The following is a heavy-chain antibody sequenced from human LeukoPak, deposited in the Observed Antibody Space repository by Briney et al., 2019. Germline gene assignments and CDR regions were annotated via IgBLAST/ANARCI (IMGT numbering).Heavy chain of an antibody. J-gene: IGHJ4*02. CDR1: RFTFSSYS. D-gene: IGHD4/OR15-4a*01. V-gene: IGHV3-23*01. Sequence: GGSLRLSCAASRFTFSSYSMNWVRQSPGKGLEWVSAISASDYGTFYADSVRGRFTISRDNSKDTLYLHMNSLRVEDTAVYYCAKDDVGVLNLIDNWGQGTLVTVSS. CDR3: AKDDVGVLNLIDN. CDR2: ISASDYGT.